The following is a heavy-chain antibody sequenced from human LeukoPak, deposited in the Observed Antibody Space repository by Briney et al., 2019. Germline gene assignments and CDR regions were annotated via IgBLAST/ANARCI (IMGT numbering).Heavy chain of an antibody. J-gene: IGHJ6*03. CDR3: AKADSSSWPYYYYYMDV. V-gene: IGHV3-23*01. D-gene: IGHD6-13*01. Sequence: GGSLRLSCAASGFTFSSYAMCWVRQAPGKGLEWVSAISGSGGSTYYADSVKGRFTISRDNSKNTLYLQMNSLRAEDTAVYYCAKADSSSWPYYYYYMDVWGKGTTVTVSS. CDR1: GFTFSSYA. CDR2: ISGSGGST.